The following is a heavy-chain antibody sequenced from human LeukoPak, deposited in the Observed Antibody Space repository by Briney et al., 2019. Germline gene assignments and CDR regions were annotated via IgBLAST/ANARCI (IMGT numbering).Heavy chain of an antibody. J-gene: IGHJ4*02. CDR1: GFTFSNYA. CDR3: AKVEYSSSWYLDY. CDR2: INPSSGST. V-gene: IGHV3-23*01. Sequence: GGSLRLSCAASGFTFSNYAMSWVRQAPGKGLEWVSSINPSSGSTYYADSVKGRFTISRDNSKNTLYLQMNSLRAEDTAVYYCAKVEYSSSWYLDYWGQGTLVTVSS. D-gene: IGHD6-13*01.